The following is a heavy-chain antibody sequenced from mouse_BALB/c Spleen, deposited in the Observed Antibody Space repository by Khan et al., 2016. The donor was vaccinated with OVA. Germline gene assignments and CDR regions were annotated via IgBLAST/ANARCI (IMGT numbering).Heavy chain of an antibody. CDR2: INPRSSYT. V-gene: IGHV1-4*01. D-gene: IGHD1-1*01. CDR3: ARRTTVYALDY. J-gene: IGHJ4*01. Sequence: QVQLKESGAELARPGASVKMSCKASGYTFTSNTIHWVKQRPGQGLEWIGYINPRSSYTTYNQKFTDKATLTADKSSNTAYIQLISLTSEDSAVYYCARRTTVYALDYWGQGTSVTVSS. CDR1: GYTFTSNT.